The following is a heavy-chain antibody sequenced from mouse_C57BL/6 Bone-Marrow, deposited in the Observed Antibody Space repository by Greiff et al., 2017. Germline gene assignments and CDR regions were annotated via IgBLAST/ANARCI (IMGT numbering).Heavy chain of an antibody. Sequence: QVQLQQPGAELVKPGASVKMSCKASGYTFTSYWITWVKQRPGQGLEWIGDIYPGSGSTNYNEKFKSKATLTVDTSSSTVYMQLSSLTSEDSAVYYCARPYYSNDWYFDVWGTGTTVTVSS. CDR1: GYTFTSYW. D-gene: IGHD2-5*01. CDR2: IYPGSGST. CDR3: ARPYYSNDWYFDV. V-gene: IGHV1-55*01. J-gene: IGHJ1*03.